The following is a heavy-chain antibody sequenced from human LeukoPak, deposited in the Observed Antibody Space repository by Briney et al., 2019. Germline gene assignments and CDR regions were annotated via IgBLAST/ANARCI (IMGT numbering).Heavy chain of an antibody. J-gene: IGHJ6*01. Sequence: PGGSLRLSCAASGFRFSSYTMSWVRQAPGKGLEWVSAISGSGGSTYYADSVKGRFTISRDNSKNTLYLQMNSLRAEDTAVYYCAKAGIQLQSRFYYYGMDVWGQVVTVTVSS. D-gene: IGHD5-18*01. CDR3: AKAGIQLQSRFYYYGMDV. CDR1: GFRFSSYT. CDR2: ISGSGGST. V-gene: IGHV3-23*01.